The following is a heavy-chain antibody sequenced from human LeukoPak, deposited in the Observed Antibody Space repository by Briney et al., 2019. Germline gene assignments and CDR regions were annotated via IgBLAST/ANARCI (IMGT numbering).Heavy chain of an antibody. V-gene: IGHV1-2*02. CDR1: GYTFTGYY. D-gene: IGHD1-1*01. Sequence: EASVKVSCKASGYTFTGYYMHWVRQAPGQGLEWMGWINPNSGGTNYAQKFQGRVTMTRDTSISTAYMELSRLRSDDTAVYYCARSDWNDVFEGAFDIWGQGTTVTVSS. J-gene: IGHJ3*02. CDR2: INPNSGGT. CDR3: ARSDWNDVFEGAFDI.